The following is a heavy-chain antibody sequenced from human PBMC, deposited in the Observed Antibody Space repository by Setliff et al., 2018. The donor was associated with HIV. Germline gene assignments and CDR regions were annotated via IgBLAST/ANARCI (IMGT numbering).Heavy chain of an antibody. D-gene: IGHD6-13*01. J-gene: IGHJ4*02. CDR2: IYTSGST. V-gene: IGHV4-61*02. Sequence: SETLSLTCSASGGSISSGTDFWSWIRQPAGKGLEWIGRIYTSGSTKYNPSLDSRVTISVDTSRNQFSLNLRSVTAADTAVYYCAREPAAGAYYFDYWGQGTLVTVSS. CDR1: GGSISSGTDF. CDR3: AREPAAGAYYFDY.